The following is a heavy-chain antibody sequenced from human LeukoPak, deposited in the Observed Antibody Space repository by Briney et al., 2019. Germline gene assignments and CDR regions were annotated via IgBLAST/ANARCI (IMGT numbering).Heavy chain of an antibody. CDR3: ARAENWNPTFDY. CDR2: ISSSSSYI. Sequence: GGSLRLSCAASGFTFSSYSMNWVRQAPGKGLGWVSSISSSSSYIYYADSVKGRFTISRDNAKNSLYLQMNSLRAEDTAVYYCARAENWNPTFDYWGQGTLVTVSS. V-gene: IGHV3-21*01. J-gene: IGHJ4*02. CDR1: GFTFSSYS. D-gene: IGHD1-1*01.